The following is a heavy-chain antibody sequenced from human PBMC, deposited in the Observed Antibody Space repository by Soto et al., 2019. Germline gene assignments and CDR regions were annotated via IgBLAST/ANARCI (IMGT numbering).Heavy chain of an antibody. D-gene: IGHD2-21*02. Sequence: QVQLQESGPGLVKPSETLSLTCTVSGGSISSNYWSWIRQPPGKGLEWIGYIYYSGSPNYNPSLKSRVTISVDTSKNQFSLKLSSVTAADTAVYYCARASTVVTHSGSYNWFDPWGQGTLVTVSS. CDR1: GGSISSNY. V-gene: IGHV4-59*01. J-gene: IGHJ5*02. CDR2: IYYSGSP. CDR3: ARASTVVTHSGSYNWFDP.